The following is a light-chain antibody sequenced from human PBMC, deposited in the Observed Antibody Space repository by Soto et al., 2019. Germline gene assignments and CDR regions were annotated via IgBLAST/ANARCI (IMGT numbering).Light chain of an antibody. J-gene: IGLJ2*01. V-gene: IGLV4-60*02. CDR3: ETWDINTHVV. CDR2: LETSGSY. Sequence: QLVLTQSSSASASLGSSVKLTCTLSSGHTTYIIAWHQQQPGKAPRYLMKLETSGSYNKGSGVPDRFSGSSSGADRYRTISNLQFEDEADYYCETWDINTHVVFGGGTKLTVL. CDR1: SGHTTYI.